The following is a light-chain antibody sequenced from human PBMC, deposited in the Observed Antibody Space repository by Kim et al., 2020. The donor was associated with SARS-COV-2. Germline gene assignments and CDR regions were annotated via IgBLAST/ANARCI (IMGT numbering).Light chain of an antibody. CDR3: QQFFTTPLT. CDR2: WAS. CDR1: QSLLYSSNKKSY. J-gene: IGKJ4*01. V-gene: IGKV4-1*01. Sequence: DVVMTQSPDSLAVSLGERATINCKSSQSLLYSSNKKSYLAWYQQRPGQPPNLLIYWASTRESGVPDRFSGSGSGTDFTLTISSLQAEDVAVYYCQQFFTTPLTCGGGTKLEI.